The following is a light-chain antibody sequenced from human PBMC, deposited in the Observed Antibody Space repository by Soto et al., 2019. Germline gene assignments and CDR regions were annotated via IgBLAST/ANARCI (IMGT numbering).Light chain of an antibody. CDR2: VNGDGSH. J-gene: IGLJ2*01. Sequence: QSVLTQSPSASASLGASVKLTCTLSSGHSSYAIAWHQQQPEKGPRYLMKVNGDGSHSKGDGIPDRFSGSSSGAERYLTISSLQSEDEADYYCQTWDTGIVIFGGGTKLTVL. CDR1: SGHSSYA. CDR3: QTWDTGIVI. V-gene: IGLV4-69*01.